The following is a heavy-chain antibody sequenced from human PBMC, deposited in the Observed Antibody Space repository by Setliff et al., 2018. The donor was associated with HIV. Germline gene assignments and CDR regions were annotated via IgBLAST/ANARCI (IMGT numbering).Heavy chain of an antibody. CDR2: LYNGGYS. J-gene: IGHJ6*03. CDR1: GFTVSSNY. V-gene: IGHV3-66*02. D-gene: IGHD1-26*01. CDR3: ARDSIVGESSDPTLLFGYMDV. Sequence: GGSLRLSCEVSGFTVSSNYMNWVRQAPGKGLQWVSVLYNGGYSDYADSVKGRFTISRDNSKNTLYLQMDSLRGEDTAVYYCARDSIVGESSDPTLLFGYMDVWGKGTTVTVSS.